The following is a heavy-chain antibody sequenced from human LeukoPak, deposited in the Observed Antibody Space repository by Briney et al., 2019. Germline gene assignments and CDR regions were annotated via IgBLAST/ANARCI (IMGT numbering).Heavy chain of an antibody. Sequence: GASVKVSCTASGYTFTGYYMHWVRQAPGQGLEWMGWINPNSGGTNYAQKFQGWVTMTRDTSISTAYMELSRLRSDDTAVYYCARGPAIVGAITNAEYFQHWGQGTLVTVSS. CDR2: INPNSGGT. V-gene: IGHV1-2*04. J-gene: IGHJ1*01. CDR1: GYTFTGYY. D-gene: IGHD1-26*01. CDR3: ARGPAIVGAITNAEYFQH.